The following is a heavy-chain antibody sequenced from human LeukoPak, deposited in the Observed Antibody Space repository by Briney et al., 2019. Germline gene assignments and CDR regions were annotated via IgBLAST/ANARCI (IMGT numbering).Heavy chain of an antibody. CDR3: SRESGAFCPFGY. V-gene: IGHV4-4*02. D-gene: IGHD1-26*01. J-gene: IGHJ4*02. CDR1: GGSISNNNW. Sequence: SETLSLTCDVSGGSISNNNWWSWVRQPPGQGLEWIGEDSLAGQTNYNPSLIGRVTISLDESSNQLSLKLTSVTAADTAIYYWSRESGAFCPFGYWGQGTLVIVPS. CDR2: DSLAGQT.